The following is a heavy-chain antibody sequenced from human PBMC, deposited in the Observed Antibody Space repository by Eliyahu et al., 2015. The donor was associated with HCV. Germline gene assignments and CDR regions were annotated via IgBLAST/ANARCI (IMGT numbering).Heavy chain of an antibody. CDR2: ISGSGGST. D-gene: IGHD6-6*01. J-gene: IGHJ6*04. V-gene: IGHV3-23*01. Sequence: EVQLLESGGGLXQPGGSLRLSCAASGFTFSXXAMSWVRQAPGKGLEWVSAISGSGGSTYYADSVKGRFTISRDNSKNTLYLQMNSLRAEDTAVYYCAKFIGRVARPSPGMDVWGKGTTVTVSS. CDR3: AKFIGRVARPSPGMDV. CDR1: GFTFSXXA.